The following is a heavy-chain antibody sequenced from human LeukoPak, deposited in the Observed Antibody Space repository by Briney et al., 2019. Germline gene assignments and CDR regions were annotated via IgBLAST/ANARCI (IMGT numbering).Heavy chain of an antibody. D-gene: IGHD5-12*01. V-gene: IGHV3-23*01. Sequence: GGALRLSCAASGFTFSSYAMSWVRQAPGKGLEWVSGVSGSGGSTYYADSVKGRFTISRDNSKNTLYLQMNGLRAEDTAVYYCAKDLDIVATITGNWGQGTLVTVSS. CDR2: VSGSGGST. CDR1: GFTFSSYA. J-gene: IGHJ4*02. CDR3: AKDLDIVATITGN.